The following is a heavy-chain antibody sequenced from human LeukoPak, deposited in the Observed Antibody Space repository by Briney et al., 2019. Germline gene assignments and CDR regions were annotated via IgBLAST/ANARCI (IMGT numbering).Heavy chain of an antibody. CDR2: ISSSSSYI. CDR1: GFTFSSYS. CDR3: ARDRYGDYVFDY. J-gene: IGHJ4*02. D-gene: IGHD4-17*01. Sequence: GGSLRLSCAASGFTFSSYSMTWVRQAPGKGLEWVSSISSSSSYIYYADSVKGRFTISRDNAKNSLYLQMNSLRAEDTAVYYCARDRYGDYVFDYWGQGTLVTVSS. V-gene: IGHV3-21*01.